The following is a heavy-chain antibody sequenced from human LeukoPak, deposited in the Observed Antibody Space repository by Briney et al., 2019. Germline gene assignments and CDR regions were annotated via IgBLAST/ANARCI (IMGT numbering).Heavy chain of an antibody. J-gene: IGHJ6*03. Sequence: PGGSLRLSCAASGFTFSSYEMNWVRQAPGKGLEWVSYISSSGSTIYYADSVKGRFTISRDNAKNSLYLQMNSLRAEDTAVYYCARDVRRRSIVVVITKTYMDVWGKGTTVTISS. CDR2: ISSSGSTI. CDR1: GFTFSSYE. V-gene: IGHV3-48*03. D-gene: IGHD3-22*01. CDR3: ARDVRRRSIVVVITKTYMDV.